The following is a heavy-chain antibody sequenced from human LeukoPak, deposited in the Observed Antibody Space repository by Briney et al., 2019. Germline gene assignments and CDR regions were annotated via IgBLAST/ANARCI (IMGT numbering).Heavy chain of an antibody. CDR1: GYTFTSYG. CDR2: ISAYNGNT. D-gene: IGHD1-20*01. J-gene: IGHJ6*02. V-gene: IGHV1-18*01. Sequence: GASVKVSCKASGYTFTSYGISWVRQAPGQGLEWMGWISAYNGNTNYAQKLQGRVTMTTDTSTSTAYMEPRSLRSDDTAVYYCAGGRYNWNDGPYYYYGMDVWGQGTTVTVSS. CDR3: AGGRYNWNDGPYYYYGMDV.